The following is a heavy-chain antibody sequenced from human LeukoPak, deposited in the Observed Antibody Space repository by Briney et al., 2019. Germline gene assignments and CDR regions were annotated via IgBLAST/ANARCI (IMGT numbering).Heavy chain of an antibody. Sequence: GASLKISCKGSGYNFISYWIGWVRPMPGKGLEWMGIIYPGDSDTRYSPSFQGQVTVSADKPISTAYLQWRSLKASDSAMYYCARRIAGSGVDYWGQGTLVTVSS. V-gene: IGHV5-51*01. CDR1: GYNFISYW. CDR3: ARRIAGSGVDY. CDR2: IYPGDSDT. J-gene: IGHJ4*02. D-gene: IGHD6-13*01.